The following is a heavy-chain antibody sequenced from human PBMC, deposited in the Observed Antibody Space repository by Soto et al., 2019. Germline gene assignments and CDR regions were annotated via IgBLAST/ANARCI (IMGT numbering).Heavy chain of an antibody. CDR2: INPNSGGT. V-gene: IGHV1-2*04. J-gene: IGHJ5*02. D-gene: IGHD3-9*01. CDR3: ARQSLVTHNWFDP. Sequence: VASVKVSCKASGYTFTGYYMHWVRQAPGQGLEWMGWINPNSGGTNYAQKFQGWVTMTRDTSISTAYMELSRLRSDDTAVYYCARQSLVTHNWFDPWGQGTLVTVSS. CDR1: GYTFTGYY.